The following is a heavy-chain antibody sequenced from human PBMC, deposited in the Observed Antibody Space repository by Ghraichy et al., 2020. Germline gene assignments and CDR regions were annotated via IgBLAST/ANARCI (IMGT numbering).Heavy chain of an antibody. Sequence: GESLNISCAASGFTFSSYSMNWVRQAPGKGLEWVSSISSSSSYIYYADSVKGRFTISRDNAKNSLYLQMNSLRAEDTAVYYCAREGDSSGFPLDYWGQGTLVTVSS. V-gene: IGHV3-21*01. J-gene: IGHJ4*02. CDR2: ISSSSSYI. CDR3: AREGDSSGFPLDY. D-gene: IGHD3-22*01. CDR1: GFTFSSYS.